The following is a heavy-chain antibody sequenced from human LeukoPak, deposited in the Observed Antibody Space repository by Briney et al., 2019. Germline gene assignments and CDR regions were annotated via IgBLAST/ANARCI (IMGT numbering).Heavy chain of an antibody. V-gene: IGHV3-23*01. CDR2: ITPTGSTT. CDR1: GFTFSSYW. D-gene: IGHD5-18*01. J-gene: IGHJ4*02. CDR3: AKDLGWIQFGY. Sequence: PGGSLRLSCAASGFTFSSYWMNWVRQPPGKGLEWVSGITPTGSTTYYADSVKGRFAISRDNSKNTVYLQLNSLRAEDTAVYYCAKDLGWIQFGYWGQGTLVTVSS.